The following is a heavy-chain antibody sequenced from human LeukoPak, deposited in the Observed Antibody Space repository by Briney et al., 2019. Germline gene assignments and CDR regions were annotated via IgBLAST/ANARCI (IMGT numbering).Heavy chain of an antibody. CDR2: ISSSSSYI. D-gene: IGHD3-3*01. CDR3: ARDVRFFGVVYAFDI. Sequence: GGSLRLSCAASGFTFSSYSMNWVRQAPGKGLEWVASISSSSSYIYYADSVKGRFTISRDNAKNSLYLQMNSLRAEDTAVYYCARDVRFFGVVYAFDIWGQGTMVTVSS. V-gene: IGHV3-21*01. CDR1: GFTFSSYS. J-gene: IGHJ3*02.